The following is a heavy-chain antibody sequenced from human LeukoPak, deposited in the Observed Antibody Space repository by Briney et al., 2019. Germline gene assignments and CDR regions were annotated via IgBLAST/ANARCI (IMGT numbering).Heavy chain of an antibody. CDR2: ISAYNGNT. Sequence: ASVKVSCKASGYTFTSYGISWVRQAPGQGLEWMGWISAYNGNTNYAQKLQGRVTMTTDTSTSTAYMELRSLRSDDTAVYYCARLSAADSYLDFDYWGQGTLVTVSS. J-gene: IGHJ4*02. D-gene: IGHD6-13*01. V-gene: IGHV1-18*01. CDR1: GYTFTSYG. CDR3: ARLSAADSYLDFDY.